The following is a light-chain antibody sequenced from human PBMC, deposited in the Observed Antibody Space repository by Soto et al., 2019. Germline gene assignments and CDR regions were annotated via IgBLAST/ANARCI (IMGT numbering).Light chain of an antibody. CDR3: SSYSSTSTLYV. J-gene: IGLJ1*01. CDR1: SSDVGGYNY. Sequence: QSVLTQPASVSGSPGQSITISCTGTSSDVGGYNYVSWYQHHPGKAPKLMIYEVSNRPSGVSNRFSGSKSGNTASLTTSGLQAEDEADYHCSSYSSTSTLYVFGTGTKLTVL. V-gene: IGLV2-14*01. CDR2: EVS.